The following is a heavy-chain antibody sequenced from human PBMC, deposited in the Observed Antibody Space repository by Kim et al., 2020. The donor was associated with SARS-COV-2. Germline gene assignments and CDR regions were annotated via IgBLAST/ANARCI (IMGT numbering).Heavy chain of an antibody. Sequence: GGSLRLSCAASGFTFSSYGMHWVRQAPGKGLEWVAVIWYDGSNKYYADSVKGRFTISRDNSKNTLYLQTNSLRAEDTAVYYCARDLTMYYDILTGYYKGSYYYYGMDVWGQGTTVTVSS. V-gene: IGHV3-33*01. CDR3: ARDLTMYYDILTGYYKGSYYYYGMDV. J-gene: IGHJ6*02. CDR1: GFTFSSYG. D-gene: IGHD3-9*01. CDR2: IWYDGSNK.